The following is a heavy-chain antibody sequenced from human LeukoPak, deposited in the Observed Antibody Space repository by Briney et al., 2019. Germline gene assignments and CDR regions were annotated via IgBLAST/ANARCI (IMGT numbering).Heavy chain of an antibody. Sequence: GGPLTLSCVPSGLTFTDCWITWVRQAPGRGVEGVANINVDEREKWCVDSVRGRFTISRDNAKNSLFLQMNRLRADGTGVYYCARDPERRFDYWGQGTLVTVSS. CDR2: INVDEREK. CDR3: ARDPERRFDY. V-gene: IGHV3-7*01. CDR1: GLTFTDCW. J-gene: IGHJ4*02.